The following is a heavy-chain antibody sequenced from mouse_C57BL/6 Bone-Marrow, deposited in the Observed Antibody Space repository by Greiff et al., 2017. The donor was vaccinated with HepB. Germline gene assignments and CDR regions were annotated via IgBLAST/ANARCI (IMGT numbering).Heavy chain of an antibody. CDR1: GFTFSSYG. CDR2: ISSGGSYT. J-gene: IGHJ1*03. V-gene: IGHV5-6*01. CDR3: ARHRGNWYCDV. D-gene: IGHD3-1*01. Sequence: EVKLVESGGDLVKPGGSLKLSCAASGFTFSSYGMSWVRQTPDKRLEWVATISSGGSYTYYPDSVKGRFTISRDNAKNTLYLQMSSLKSEDTAMYYCARHRGNWYCDVWGTGTTVTVSS.